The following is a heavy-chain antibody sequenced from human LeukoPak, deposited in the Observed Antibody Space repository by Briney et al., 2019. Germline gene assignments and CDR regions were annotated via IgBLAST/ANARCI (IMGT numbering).Heavy chain of an antibody. Sequence: GASVKVSCKASGYTFTRYDINWVRQATGQGLEWMGWINTKSGMTGHAQKFQGRTTITKDTSISTVYMELSSLSSEDTAVYFCARVDGSVDYWGQGTLVTVSS. V-gene: IGHV1-8*03. CDR3: ARVDGSVDY. D-gene: IGHD3-22*01. J-gene: IGHJ4*02. CDR2: INTKSGMT. CDR1: GYTFTRYD.